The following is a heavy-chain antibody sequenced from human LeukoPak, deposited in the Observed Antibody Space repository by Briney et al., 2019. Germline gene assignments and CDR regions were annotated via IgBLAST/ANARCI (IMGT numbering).Heavy chain of an antibody. CDR1: GFTFSSYW. V-gene: IGHV3-74*01. D-gene: IGHD1-1*01. Sequence: GGSLRLSCAASGFTFSSYWMHWVRQAPGKGLVWVSRINSDGSSTSYADSVKGRFTISRDNAKNTLYLQMNSLRAEDTAVYYCAKDRRYLRTVFDYWGQGTLVTVSS. CDR2: INSDGSST. J-gene: IGHJ4*02. CDR3: AKDRRYLRTVFDY.